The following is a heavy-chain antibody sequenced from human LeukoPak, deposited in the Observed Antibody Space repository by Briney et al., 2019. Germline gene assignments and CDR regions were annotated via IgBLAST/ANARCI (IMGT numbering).Heavy chain of an antibody. Sequence: SQTLSLTCTVSGGSISSGSYYWSWIRQPAGKGLEWIGRIYTSGSTNYNPSFKSRVTISVDTSKNQFSLKLSSVTAADTAVYYCARGADFWSGYYPTWFDPWGQGTLVTVSS. V-gene: IGHV4-61*02. CDR2: IYTSGST. J-gene: IGHJ5*02. D-gene: IGHD3-3*01. CDR1: GGSISSGSYY. CDR3: ARGADFWSGYYPTWFDP.